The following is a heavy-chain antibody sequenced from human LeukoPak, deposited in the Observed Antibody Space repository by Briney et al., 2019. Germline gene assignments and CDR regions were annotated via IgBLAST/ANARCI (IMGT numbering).Heavy chain of an antibody. CDR2: ISAYNGNT. D-gene: IGHD2-15*01. J-gene: IGHJ5*02. CDR1: GYTFTSYG. Sequence: ASVKVSCKASGYTFTSYGISWVRQAPGQELEWMGWISAYNGNTNYAQKLQGRVTMTTDTSTSTAYMELRSLRSDDTAVYYCARWANDIVSLDPWGQGTLVTVSS. V-gene: IGHV1-18*01. CDR3: ARWANDIVSLDP.